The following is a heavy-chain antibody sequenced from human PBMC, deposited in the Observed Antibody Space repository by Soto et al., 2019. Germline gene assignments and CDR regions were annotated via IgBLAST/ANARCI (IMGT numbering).Heavy chain of an antibody. CDR3: AREYKWHDVRYGMDV. V-gene: IGHV1-18*01. D-gene: IGHD1-20*01. CDR1: GYTFTSYG. CDR2: ISAYNGNT. Sequence: ASVKVSCKASGYTFTSYGISWVRQAPGQGLEWMGWISAYNGNTNYAQKLQGRVTMTTDTSTSTAYMELRSPRSEDTAVYFCAREYKWHDVRYGMDVWGQGTKVTVTS. J-gene: IGHJ6*01.